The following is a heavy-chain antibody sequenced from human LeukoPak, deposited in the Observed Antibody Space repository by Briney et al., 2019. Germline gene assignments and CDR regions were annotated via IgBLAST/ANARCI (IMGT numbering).Heavy chain of an antibody. D-gene: IGHD2-15*01. CDR2: ISSSSSYI. V-gene: IGHV3-21*01. CDR3: ARYTIKLEDIVVVVAATIGAFDI. CDR1: GFTFSSYS. J-gene: IGHJ3*02. Sequence: GGSLRLSCAASGFTFSSYSMNWVRQAPGKGLEWVSSISSSSSYIYYADSVKGRFTISRDNAKNSLYLQMNSLRAEDTGVYYCARYTIKLEDIVVVVAATIGAFDIWGQGTMVTDSS.